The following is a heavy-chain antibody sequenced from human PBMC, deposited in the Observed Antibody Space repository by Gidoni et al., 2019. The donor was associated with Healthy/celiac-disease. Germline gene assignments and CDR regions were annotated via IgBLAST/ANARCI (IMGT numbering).Heavy chain of an antibody. CDR3: TIGGYSNY. D-gene: IGHD6-13*01. V-gene: IGHV3-73*02. CDR1: GFTFSGAA. CDR2: IRSKANGYAT. J-gene: IGHJ4*02. Sequence: EVQLVESGGGLVQPGGSLKLSCAASGFTFSGAAMHWVRQASGKGLEWVGRIRSKANGYATAYAASVKGRFTISRDDSKNTAYLQMNSLKTEDTAVYYCTIGGYSNYWGQGTLVTVSS.